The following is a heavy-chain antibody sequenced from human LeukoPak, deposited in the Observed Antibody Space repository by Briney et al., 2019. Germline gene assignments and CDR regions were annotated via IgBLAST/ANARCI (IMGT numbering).Heavy chain of an antibody. CDR3: ARDSWFRELLPRFDY. J-gene: IGHJ4*02. D-gene: IGHD3-10*01. CDR2: INPNSGGT. Sequence: ASVKVSCKASGYTFTGYYMHWVRQAPGQGLEWMGWINPNSGGTNYAQKFQGRVTMTRDTSISTAYMELSRLRCDDTAVYYCARDSWFRELLPRFDYWGQGTLVTVSS. V-gene: IGHV1-2*02. CDR1: GYTFTGYY.